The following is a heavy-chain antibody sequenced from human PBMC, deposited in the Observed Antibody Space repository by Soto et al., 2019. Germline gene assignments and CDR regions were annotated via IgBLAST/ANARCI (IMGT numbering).Heavy chain of an antibody. Sequence: PSQTLSVTCALSGDCVSSNIAAPTWTRQSRSRGIEWLGRTYYKSKWFTGYAVSVQSRIRINADTTKNQVSLQLSSATPEDTDGYCCASQQQCLDYWGQGTLVTVSS. D-gene: IGHD6-19*01. CDR3: ASQQQCLDY. CDR2: TYYKSKWFT. V-gene: IGHV6-1*01. J-gene: IGHJ4*02. CDR1: GDCVSSNIAA.